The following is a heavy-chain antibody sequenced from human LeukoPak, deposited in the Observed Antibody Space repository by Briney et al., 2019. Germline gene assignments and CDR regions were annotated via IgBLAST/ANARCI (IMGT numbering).Heavy chain of an antibody. CDR1: GGSFSGYY. D-gene: IGHD3-10*01. V-gene: IGHV4-34*01. CDR2: INHSGST. Sequence: SETLSLTCAVYGGSFSGYYWSWIRQPTGEGLEWIGGINHSGSTNYNPSLKSRVTISVDTSKNQFSLKLSSVTAADTAVYYCASWGYYATDYWGQGTLVTVSS. CDR3: ASWGYYATDY. J-gene: IGHJ4*02.